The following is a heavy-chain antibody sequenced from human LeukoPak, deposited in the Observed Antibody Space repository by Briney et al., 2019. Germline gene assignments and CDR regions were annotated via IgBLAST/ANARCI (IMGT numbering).Heavy chain of an antibody. D-gene: IGHD3-9*01. V-gene: IGHV4-30-2*01. J-gene: IGHJ4*02. Sequence: SQTLSLTCAVSGSAVSSDDHFWSWIRQPPGRGLEWIGYIYHRGSTSYNPSLRSRVTVSLDKSRNQFSLNLYSVTAAGTAVYYCARAPYDILTGYFLFDSWGQGTLITVSS. CDR2: IYHRGST. CDR3: ARAPYDILTGYFLFDS. CDR1: GSAVSSDDHF.